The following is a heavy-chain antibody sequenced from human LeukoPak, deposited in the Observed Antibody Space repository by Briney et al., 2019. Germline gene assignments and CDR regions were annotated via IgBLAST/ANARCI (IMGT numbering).Heavy chain of an antibody. V-gene: IGHV3-23*01. D-gene: IGHD1-14*01. CDR1: GFTFSSYA. Sequence: GGSLRLSCAASGFTFSSYAMSWVRQAPGKGLELVSAISGSGGSTYYADSVKGRFTISRDNSKNTLYLQMNSLRDEDTAVYYCANGRSTYYYGMDVWGQGTTVTVSS. CDR3: ANGRSTYYYGMDV. J-gene: IGHJ6*02. CDR2: ISGSGGST.